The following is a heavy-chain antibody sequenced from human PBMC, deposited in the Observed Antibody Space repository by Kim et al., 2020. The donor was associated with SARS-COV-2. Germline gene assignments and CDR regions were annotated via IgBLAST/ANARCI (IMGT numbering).Heavy chain of an antibody. D-gene: IGHD3-16*02. Sequence: PSLKSRVTISVDTSKTQFSLKLSSVTAADTAVYYCARGDSGWGSYRYFDYWGQGTLVTVSS. J-gene: IGHJ4*02. V-gene: IGHV4-34*01. CDR3: ARGDSGWGSYRYFDY.